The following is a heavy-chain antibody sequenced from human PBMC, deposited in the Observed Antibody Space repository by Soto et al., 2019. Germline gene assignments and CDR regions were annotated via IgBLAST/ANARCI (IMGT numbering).Heavy chain of an antibody. Sequence: VQLVECGGGVVQPGMSLRRSCAASGFTFSSYAMHWVRQAPGKGLEWVAVISYDGSNKYYADSVKGRFTISRDNSKNTLYLQMNSLRAEDTAVYYCARATSGWYKDAFDIWAQGTMVTVSS. CDR2: ISYDGSNK. CDR3: ARATSGWYKDAFDI. CDR1: GFTFSSYA. V-gene: IGHV3-30-3*01. D-gene: IGHD6-19*01. J-gene: IGHJ3*02.